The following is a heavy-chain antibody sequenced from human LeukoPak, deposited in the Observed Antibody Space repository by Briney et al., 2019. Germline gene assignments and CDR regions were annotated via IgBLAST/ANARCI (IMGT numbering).Heavy chain of an antibody. CDR2: ISPNGAAT. CDR1: TYTGFY. CDR3: ATSTGYKTSWGAFDI. V-gene: IGHV1-2*04. Sequence: ASVKVSCKASTYTGFYIHWVRQAPGQGLVWMGWISPNGAATNYAQKFRGSVTMTRDTSSDTAYMSLYGLTSDDTAVYYCATSTGYKTSWGAFDIWGHGTMVSVSS. J-gene: IGHJ3*02. D-gene: IGHD2-2*01.